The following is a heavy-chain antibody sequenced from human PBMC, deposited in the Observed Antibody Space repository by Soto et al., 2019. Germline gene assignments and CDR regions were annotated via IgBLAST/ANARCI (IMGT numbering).Heavy chain of an antibody. CDR1: GGSVSSGSYC. V-gene: IGHV4-61*01. D-gene: IGHD3-16*01. J-gene: IGHJ6*02. CDR2: IYYSGST. Sequence: SETLSLTCTVSGGSVSSGSYCWSWIRQPPGKGLEWIGYIYYSGSTNYNPSLKSRVTISVDTSKNQFSLKLSSVTAADTAVYYCARDRRFKGNTSPYGMEVWGQGTTVTVSS. CDR3: ARDRRFKGNTSPYGMEV.